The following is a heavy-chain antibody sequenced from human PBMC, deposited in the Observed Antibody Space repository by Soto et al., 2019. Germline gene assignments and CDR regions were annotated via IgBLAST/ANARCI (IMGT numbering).Heavy chain of an antibody. V-gene: IGHV3-33*01. CDR1: GFTFSSYG. D-gene: IGHD3-16*02. J-gene: IGHJ4*02. CDR2: IWYDGSNK. Sequence: PGGSLRLSCAASGFTFSSYGMHWVRQAPGKGLEWVAVIWYDGSNKYYADSVKGRFTISRDNSKNTLYLQMNSLRAEDTAVYYCAIRRASSSYTGGEFDYWGQGTLVTVSS. CDR3: AIRRASSSYTGGEFDY.